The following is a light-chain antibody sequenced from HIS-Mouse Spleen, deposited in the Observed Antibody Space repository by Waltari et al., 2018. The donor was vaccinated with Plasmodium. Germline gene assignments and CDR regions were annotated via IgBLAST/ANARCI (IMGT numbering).Light chain of an antibody. V-gene: IGLV4-69*01. Sequence: QLVLTQSPSAYASLGASVKLTCTLSSGHSSYAIAWHQQQTKKGPRYLMKLNSDGSHSKGDGIPVRFSGSSSGAERYLTISSLQSEDEADYYCQTWGTGFWVFGGGTKLTVL. CDR2: LNSDGSH. CDR1: SGHSSYA. CDR3: QTWGTGFWV. J-gene: IGLJ3*02.